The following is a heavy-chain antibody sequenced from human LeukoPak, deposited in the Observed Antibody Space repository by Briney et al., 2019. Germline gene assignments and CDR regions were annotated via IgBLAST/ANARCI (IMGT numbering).Heavy chain of an antibody. CDR3: ANVYCTNGVCPLDYYYMDV. V-gene: IGHV3-23*01. J-gene: IGHJ6*03. Sequence: GGTLRLSCAAWGFTLSIYVMSWVPHAPGKGRECGLAISGSGGSTHNAGAVKCRFTISRDNSKNTLYLQMNSLRAEDTAVYYCANVYCTNGVCPLDYYYMDVWGKGTTVTVSS. CDR1: GFTLSIYV. CDR2: ISGSGGST. D-gene: IGHD2-8*01.